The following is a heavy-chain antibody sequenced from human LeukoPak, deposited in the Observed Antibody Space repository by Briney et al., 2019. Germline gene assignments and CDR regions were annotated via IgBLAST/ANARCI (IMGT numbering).Heavy chain of an antibody. D-gene: IGHD3-22*01. CDR1: GGSISSSSYY. CDR2: IYYSGST. Sequence: SETLSLTCTVSGGSISSSSYYWGWIRQPPGKGLEWIGSIYYSGSTNYNPSLKSRVTISVDTSKNQFSLKLSSVTAADTALYYCASTSPKYYYESSGYSSLFDNWGQGTLVTVSS. CDR3: ASTSPKYYYESSGYSSLFDN. V-gene: IGHV4-39*07. J-gene: IGHJ4*02.